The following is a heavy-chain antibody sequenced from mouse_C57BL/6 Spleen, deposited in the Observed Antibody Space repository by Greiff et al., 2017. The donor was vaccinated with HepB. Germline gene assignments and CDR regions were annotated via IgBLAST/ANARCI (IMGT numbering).Heavy chain of an antibody. CDR1: GFSFNTYA. CDR3: VRDYYGSWWYFDV. J-gene: IGHJ1*03. V-gene: IGHV10-1*01. CDR2: IRSKSNNYAT. D-gene: IGHD1-1*01. Sequence: EVKLMESGGGLVQPKGSLKLSCAASGFSFNTYAMNWVRQAPGKGLEWVARIRSKSNNYATYYADSVKDRFTISRDDSESMLYLQMNNLKTEDTAMYYCVRDYYGSWWYFDVWGTGTTVTVSS.